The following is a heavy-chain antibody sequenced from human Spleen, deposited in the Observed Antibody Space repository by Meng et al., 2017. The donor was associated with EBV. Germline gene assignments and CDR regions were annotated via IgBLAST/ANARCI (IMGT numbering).Heavy chain of an antibody. J-gene: IGHJ4*02. CDR1: GFTLSSYW. Sequence: EVQVMESGGGLVQPGGFLRLTCAASGFTLSSYWVRWVRHAPGKGLVWVSRINPDGSVINYADSVKGRFTISRDNAKNTVYLQMNNLRADDTAVYYCAKDCFGDKDSWGQGTLVTVSS. CDR2: INPDGSVI. CDR3: AKDCFGDKDS. D-gene: IGHD2-21*01. V-gene: IGHV3-74*01.